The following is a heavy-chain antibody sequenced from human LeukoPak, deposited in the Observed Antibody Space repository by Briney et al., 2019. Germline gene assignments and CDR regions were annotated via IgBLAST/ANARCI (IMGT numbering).Heavy chain of an antibody. Sequence: SETLSLTCAVYGGSFSGYYWSWIRQPPGKGLEWSESIYYSGSTYYNPSLKSRVTISVDTSKNQFSLKLSSVTAADTAVYYCGAIAARPNFDYWGQGTLVTVSS. J-gene: IGHJ4*02. CDR3: GAIAARPNFDY. CDR2: IYYSGST. D-gene: IGHD6-6*01. CDR1: GGSFSGYY. V-gene: IGHV4-34*01.